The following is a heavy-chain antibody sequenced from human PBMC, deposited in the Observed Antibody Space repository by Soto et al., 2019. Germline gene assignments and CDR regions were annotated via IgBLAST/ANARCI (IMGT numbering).Heavy chain of an antibody. V-gene: IGHV2-5*02. CDR3: AHKGGGDRILDY. J-gene: IGHJ4*02. CDR2: IYWDGYK. Sequence: QITSKESGRTLVKPTQTLTLTYAFSGFSLSNRGVGVGWIRQPPGKALEWLALIYWDGYKHYSPSLESRLTNTEDTSKNQVVLTMTNMDLVDTATYYCAHKGGGDRILDYWGQGTLVTVSS. CDR1: GFSLSNRGVG. D-gene: IGHD3-16*01.